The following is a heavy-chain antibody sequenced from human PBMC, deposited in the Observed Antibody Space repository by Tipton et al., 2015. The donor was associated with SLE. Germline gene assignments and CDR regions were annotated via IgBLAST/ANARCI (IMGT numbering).Heavy chain of an antibody. CDR1: GYTFTNYG. Sequence: QLVQSGAEVKKPGASVKVSCKASGYTFTNYGISWVSQAPGQGLEWMGWISPYNGNTDSAQNLQGRVTMTADTSTSTAYMELRSLRSDDTAVYYCARTYEFWSGPWFDPWGQGTLVTVYS. CDR3: ARTYEFWSGPWFDP. V-gene: IGHV1-18*01. D-gene: IGHD3-3*01. J-gene: IGHJ5*02. CDR2: ISPYNGNT.